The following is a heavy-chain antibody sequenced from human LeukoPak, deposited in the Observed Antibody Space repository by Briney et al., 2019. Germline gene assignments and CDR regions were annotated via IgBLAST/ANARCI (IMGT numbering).Heavy chain of an antibody. CDR2: ISGSGSII. CDR3: ASRNQYCGGDCFWAFDI. J-gene: IGHJ3*02. D-gene: IGHD2-21*02. CDR1: GFTFSGYS. Sequence: GGSLRLSCAASGFTFSGYSMNWVCQAPGKGLVWLSYISGSGSIIYYAGSVKGRFTISRDNAKNSLYLQMNSLRAEDTAVYYCASRNQYCGGDCFWAFDIWGRGTMVTVSS. V-gene: IGHV3-48*04.